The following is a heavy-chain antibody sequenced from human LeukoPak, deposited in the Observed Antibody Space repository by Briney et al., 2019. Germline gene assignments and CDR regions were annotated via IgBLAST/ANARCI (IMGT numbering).Heavy chain of an antibody. V-gene: IGHV4-39*01. Sequence: PSETLSLTCTVSGGSLSSSSYYWGWIRQPPGKGPEWIGSIYYSGSTYYNPSLKSRVTISVDTSKNQFSLKLSSVTAADTAVYYCARRPYSSSWYGIIDYWGQGTLVTVSS. J-gene: IGHJ4*02. CDR3: ARRPYSSSWYGIIDY. CDR1: GGSLSSSSYY. CDR2: IYYSGST. D-gene: IGHD6-13*01.